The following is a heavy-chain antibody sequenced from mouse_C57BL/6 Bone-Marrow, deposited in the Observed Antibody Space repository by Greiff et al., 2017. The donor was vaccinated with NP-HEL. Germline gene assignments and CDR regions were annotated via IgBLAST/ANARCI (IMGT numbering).Heavy chain of an antibody. CDR3: ARNVYYSNYGGFAY. D-gene: IGHD2-5*01. V-gene: IGHV1-19*01. CDR2: INPYNGGT. J-gene: IGHJ3*01. Sequence: VQLQQSGPVLVKPGASVKMSCKASGYTFTDYYMNWVKQSHGKSLEWIGDINPYNGGTSYNQKLKGKATLTVDKSSSTAYMELNSLTSEDSAVYYCARNVYYSNYGGFAYWGQGTLVTVSA. CDR1: GYTFTDYY.